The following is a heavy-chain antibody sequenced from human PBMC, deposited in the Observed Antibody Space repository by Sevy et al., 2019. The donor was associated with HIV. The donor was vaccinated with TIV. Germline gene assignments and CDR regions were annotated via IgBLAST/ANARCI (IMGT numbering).Heavy chain of an antibody. J-gene: IGHJ6*02. D-gene: IGHD3-3*01. CDR3: ARDGGGASTIFGIYYYYGMDV. Sequence: GGSLRLSCAASGFTFSSYGMHWVRQAPGKGLEWVAVIWYDGSNKYYADSVKGRFTISRDNSKNTLYLQMNSLRAEDTAVYYCARDGGGASTIFGIYYYYGMDVWGQGTTVTVSS. CDR1: GFTFSSYG. CDR2: IWYDGSNK. V-gene: IGHV3-33*01.